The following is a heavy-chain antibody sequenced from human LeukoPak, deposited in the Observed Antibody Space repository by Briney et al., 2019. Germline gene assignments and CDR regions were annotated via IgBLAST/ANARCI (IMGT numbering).Heavy chain of an antibody. CDR3: ARGRRIAAAGKSYYYYYMDV. D-gene: IGHD6-13*01. V-gene: IGHV1-8*01. J-gene: IGHJ6*03. CDR2: MNPNSGNT. Sequence: GASVKVSCKASGYTFTSYDINWVRQATGQGLEWMGWMNPNSGNTGYAQKFQGRVTMTRNTSISTAYMELCSLRSEDTAVYYCARGRRIAAAGKSYYYYYMDVWGKGTTVTVSS. CDR1: GYTFTSYD.